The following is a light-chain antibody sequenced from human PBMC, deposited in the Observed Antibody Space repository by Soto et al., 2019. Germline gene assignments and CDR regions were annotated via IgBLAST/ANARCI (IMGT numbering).Light chain of an antibody. J-gene: IGKJ4*01. CDR2: STS. Sequence: AIQMTQSPSSLSASVGDRVTIICRASQGIRNDLGWYQQKPGKAPNVLIYSTSNLQSGVPSRFSGSGSGTDLTITISSLQPEDFETYYCLQDYNYPLTFGGGTKVDIK. V-gene: IGKV1-6*01. CDR3: LQDYNYPLT. CDR1: QGIRND.